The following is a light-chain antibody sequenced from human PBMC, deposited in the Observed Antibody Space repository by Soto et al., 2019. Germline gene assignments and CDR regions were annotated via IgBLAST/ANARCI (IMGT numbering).Light chain of an antibody. CDR1: QSVSSN. V-gene: IGKV3-15*01. CDR2: GAS. Sequence: EIVMTQSPATLYVSPGERATLSCRASQSVSSNLAWYQQKPGQAPRLLIYGASTRATGIPARFSGSGSGTDFTLTIISLQSEDFAVYYCQQYNNWPRTFGQGTKVEIK. CDR3: QQYNNWPRT. J-gene: IGKJ1*01.